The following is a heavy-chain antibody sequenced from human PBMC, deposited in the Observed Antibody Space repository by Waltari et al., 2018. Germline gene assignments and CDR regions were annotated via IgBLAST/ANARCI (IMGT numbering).Heavy chain of an antibody. Sequence: EVQLVESGGGLVQPGGSLGRSCAASGFTFGRYSMNLVRQAPGRGLEGVSYSRSSSSTIYYTDSVKGRFTISRDNAKNSLYLQMNSLRDEDTAVYYCASVFPSSYAFDYWGQGTLVTVSS. V-gene: IGHV3-48*02. CDR2: SRSSSSTI. CDR1: GFTFGRYS. D-gene: IGHD4-17*01. CDR3: ASVFPSSYAFDY. J-gene: IGHJ4*02.